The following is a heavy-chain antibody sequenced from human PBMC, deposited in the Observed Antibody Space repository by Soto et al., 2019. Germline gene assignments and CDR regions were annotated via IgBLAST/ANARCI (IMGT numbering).Heavy chain of an antibody. CDR3: ATIPPNCCGDWCQLEFDY. D-gene: IGHD2-21*02. CDR2: FDPEDGET. Sequence: ASVKVSCKVSGYTLTELSMHWVRQAPGKGLEWMGGFDPEDGETIYAQKFQGRVTVTEDTSTDTAYMELSSLRSEDTAVYYCATIPPNCCGDWCQLEFDYWGQ. V-gene: IGHV1-24*01. J-gene: IGHJ4*02. CDR1: GYTLTELS.